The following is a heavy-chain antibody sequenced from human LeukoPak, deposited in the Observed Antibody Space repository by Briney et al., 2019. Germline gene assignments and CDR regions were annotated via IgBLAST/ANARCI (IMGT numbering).Heavy chain of an antibody. J-gene: IGHJ6*02. V-gene: IGHV1-2*02. CDR2: INPNSGGT. CDR1: GYTFTGYY. CDR3: ARNLHYDILTGPTPYYYYGMDV. Sequence: ASVKVSFKASGYTFTGYYMLWVRQAPGQGLEGMGWINPNSGGTNYAQKFQGRVTMTRDTSISTAYMELSRLRSDDTAVYYCARNLHYDILTGPTPYYYYGMDVWGQGTTVTVSS. D-gene: IGHD3-9*01.